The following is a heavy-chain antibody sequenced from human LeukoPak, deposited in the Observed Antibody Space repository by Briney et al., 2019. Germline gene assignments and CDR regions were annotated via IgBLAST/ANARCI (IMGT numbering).Heavy chain of an antibody. CDR1: GYSFTSYW. D-gene: IGHD3-10*01. V-gene: IGHV5-51*01. CDR3: ARAYYYGSGSYFLFDY. Sequence: TGESLKISCKGSGYSFTSYWIGWVRPMPGKGLEWMGIIYPGDSASRYSPSFQGQVTISADKSISTAYLQWSSLRASDTAMYYCARAYYYGSGSYFLFDYWGQGSLVTVSS. CDR2: IYPGDSAS. J-gene: IGHJ4*02.